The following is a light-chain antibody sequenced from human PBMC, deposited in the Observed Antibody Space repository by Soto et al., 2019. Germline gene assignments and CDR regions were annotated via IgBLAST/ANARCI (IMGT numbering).Light chain of an antibody. Sequence: DIQMTQSPSTLSASVGDRVTITCRANQSIRIWLAWFQQKPGKAPKLLIYDASSLEGGVPSRFSGSGSGTEFTLTISSLQPDDFATYYCQQSYSTLWTFGQGTKV. V-gene: IGKV1-5*01. CDR1: QSIRIW. CDR3: QQSYSTLWT. CDR2: DAS. J-gene: IGKJ1*01.